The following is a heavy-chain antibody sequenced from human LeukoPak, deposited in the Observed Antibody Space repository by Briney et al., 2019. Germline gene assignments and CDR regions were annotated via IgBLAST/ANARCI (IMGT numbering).Heavy chain of an antibody. CDR2: ISGSGGST. CDR1: GFTFSSYA. Sequence: AGGSLRLSCAASGFTFSSYAMSWVRQAPGKGLEWVSAISGSGGSTYYADSVKGRFTISRDNSKSTLYLQMNSLRAEDTAVYYCAKTENRQWFGELSTQFPSKYYFDYWGQGTLVTVSS. CDR3: AKTENRQWFGELSTQFPSKYYFDY. D-gene: IGHD3-10*01. J-gene: IGHJ4*02. V-gene: IGHV3-23*01.